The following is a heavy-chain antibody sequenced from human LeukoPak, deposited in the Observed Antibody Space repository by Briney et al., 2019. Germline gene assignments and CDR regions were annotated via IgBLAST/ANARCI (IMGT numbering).Heavy chain of an antibody. J-gene: IGHJ3*02. CDR3: ARRIFGVVTGLEAFDI. D-gene: IGHD3-3*01. Sequence: ASVKVSCKASGGTFSRYAISWVRQAPGQGLEWMGGIIPIFGAANYAQKFQGRVTIITDESTSTAYMELSSLRSEDTAVYYCARRIFGVVTGLEAFDIWGQGTMVTVSS. CDR2: IIPIFGAA. V-gene: IGHV1-69*05. CDR1: GGTFSRYA.